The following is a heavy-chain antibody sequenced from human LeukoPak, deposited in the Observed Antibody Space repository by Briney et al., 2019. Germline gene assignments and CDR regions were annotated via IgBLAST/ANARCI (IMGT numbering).Heavy chain of an antibody. CDR2: INPNNGGT. CDR3: ARSHFLHYFDSSGYYDY. J-gene: IGHJ4*02. CDR1: GYTFTDYY. Sequence: GASVKVSCKASGYTFTDYYIHWVRQAPGQGLEWMGWINPNNGGTNCAQEFQGRVSLTRDMSISTAYMELSRLRSDDTAVYYCARSHFLHYFDSSGYYDYWGQGTLLTVSS. D-gene: IGHD3-22*01. V-gene: IGHV1-2*02.